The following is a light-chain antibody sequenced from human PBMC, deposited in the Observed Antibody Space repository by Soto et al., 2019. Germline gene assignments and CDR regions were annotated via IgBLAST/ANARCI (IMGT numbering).Light chain of an antibody. V-gene: IGKV3-15*01. CDR3: QQYNNWVT. CDR1: QSVSSS. J-gene: IGKJ4*01. CDR2: AAS. Sequence: EIVMTQSPATLSVSPGERVTLSCRASQSVSSSLAWYQQKPGQAPRLLIYAASSRATGVPARFSGSGSGTEFTLTISSLQSEDFAVYYCQQYNNWVTFGGGNQVEIK.